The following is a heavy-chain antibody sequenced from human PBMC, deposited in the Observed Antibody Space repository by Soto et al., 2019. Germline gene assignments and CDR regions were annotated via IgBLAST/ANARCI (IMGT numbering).Heavy chain of an antibody. Sequence: RASVKVSCKASGYTFSAYYMHWVRQAPGQGLEWMGWISPDSGGTKYAQNFQGRVTMTRDTSISTASMELTRLTSDDTAIYYCARGDSTDCSNGVCSFFYNHDMDVWGQGTTVTVSS. V-gene: IGHV1-2*02. D-gene: IGHD2-8*01. CDR3: ARGDSTDCSNGVCSFFYNHDMDV. CDR2: ISPDSGGT. CDR1: GYTFSAYY. J-gene: IGHJ6*02.